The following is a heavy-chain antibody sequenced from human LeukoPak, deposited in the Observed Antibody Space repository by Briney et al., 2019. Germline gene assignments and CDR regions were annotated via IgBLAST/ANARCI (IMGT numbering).Heavy chain of an antibody. D-gene: IGHD2-15*01. CDR1: GGSISSSSYY. CDR2: IYYSGST. CDR3: ARGPHRSGGSCYDY. J-gene: IGHJ4*02. Sequence: SETLSLTCTVSGGSISSSSYYWGWIRQPPGKGLEWIGSIYYSGSTYYNPSLKSRVTISVDTSKNQFSLKLSSVTAADTAVYYCARGPHRSGGSCYDYWGQGTLVTVSS. V-gene: IGHV4-39*07.